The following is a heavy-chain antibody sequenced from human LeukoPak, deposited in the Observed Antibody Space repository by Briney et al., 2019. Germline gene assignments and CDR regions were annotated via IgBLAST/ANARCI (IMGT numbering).Heavy chain of an antibody. D-gene: IGHD6-19*01. Sequence: GASVKVSCKASGYTFTGYYMHWVRQAPGQGLEWMGWINPNSGGTNYAQKFQGRVTMTRDTSISTAYMELSRLRSDDTAVYYCARGPYSSGWYGVIYFDYWGQGTLATVSS. CDR3: ARGPYSSGWYGVIYFDY. J-gene: IGHJ4*02. CDR2: INPNSGGT. V-gene: IGHV1-2*02. CDR1: GYTFTGYY.